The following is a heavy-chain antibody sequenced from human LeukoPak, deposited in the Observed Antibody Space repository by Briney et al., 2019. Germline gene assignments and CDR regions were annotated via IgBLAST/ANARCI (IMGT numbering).Heavy chain of an antibody. CDR2: IYYSGSA. J-gene: IGHJ6*02. V-gene: IGHV4-59*01. Sequence: PSETLSLTCTVSGGSISSYYWSWIRQPPGMGLEWIGYIYYSGSANYNPSLKSRVTISVDTSKNQFSLKLSSVTAADTAMYYCARDHYYYGMDVWGQGTTVTVSS. CDR3: ARDHYYYGMDV. CDR1: GGSISSYY.